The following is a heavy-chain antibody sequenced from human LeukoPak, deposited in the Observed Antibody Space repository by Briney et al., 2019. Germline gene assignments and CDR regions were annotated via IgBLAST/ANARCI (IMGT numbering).Heavy chain of an antibody. CDR3: ARKPHSGWAHYLDD. Sequence: GGSLRLSCPVRGLTFWSDWMTWLRQAPGKGLESVATINQDGSDKYYVDSVKGRFTISRDNPKKSLYLQMNSLTVGDTAVYYCARKPHSGWAHYLDDWGQGTLVTVSS. V-gene: IGHV3-7*01. CDR1: GLTFWSDW. CDR2: INQDGSDK. J-gene: IGHJ4*02. D-gene: IGHD6-19*01.